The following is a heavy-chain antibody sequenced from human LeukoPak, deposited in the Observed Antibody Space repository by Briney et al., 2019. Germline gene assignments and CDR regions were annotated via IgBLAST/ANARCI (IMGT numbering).Heavy chain of an antibody. CDR2: IYSGGST. J-gene: IGHJ4*02. Sequence: GGSLRLSCAASGFTVSDNYMNWVRQAPGKGLEWVSVIYSGGSTYYADSVQGRFTISRDNSKNTLYLQMNSLRAEDTAVYYCARGQRVAAGFDSWGQGTLVTVSS. CDR3: ARGQRVAAGFDS. V-gene: IGHV3-53*01. D-gene: IGHD6-13*01. CDR1: GFTVSDNY.